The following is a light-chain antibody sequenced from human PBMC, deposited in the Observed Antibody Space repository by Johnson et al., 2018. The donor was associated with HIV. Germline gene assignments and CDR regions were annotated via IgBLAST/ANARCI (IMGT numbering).Light chain of an antibody. Sequence: QPVLTQPPSVSAAPGQKVTISCSGSSSNIGNSYVSWYQQLPGTAPKLLIYDNNKRPSGIADRFSGSKSGTSATLGITGLQTGDEADYYCGTWDTGLSGYVFGSGTKVTVL. J-gene: IGLJ1*01. V-gene: IGLV1-51*01. CDR2: DNN. CDR1: SSNIGNSY. CDR3: GTWDTGLSGYV.